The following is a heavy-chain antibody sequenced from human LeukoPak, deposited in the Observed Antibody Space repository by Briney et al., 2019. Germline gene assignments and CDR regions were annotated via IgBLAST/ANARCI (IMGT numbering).Heavy chain of an antibody. Sequence: ASVKVSCKASGYTFTNYALHWVRQAPGQRLEWMGWINAGNGNTKYSQKFQGRVTITRDTSASTVYMELSSLRSEDTAVYYCARAAVSDYYDSEEGFDYWGQGTLVTVSS. V-gene: IGHV1-3*01. D-gene: IGHD3-22*01. J-gene: IGHJ4*02. CDR2: INAGNGNT. CDR3: ARAAVSDYYDSEEGFDY. CDR1: GYTFTNYA.